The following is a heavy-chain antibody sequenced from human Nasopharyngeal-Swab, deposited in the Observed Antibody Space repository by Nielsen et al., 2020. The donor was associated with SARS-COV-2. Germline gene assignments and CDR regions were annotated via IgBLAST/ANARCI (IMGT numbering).Heavy chain of an antibody. J-gene: IGHJ4*02. CDR2: IGAYNVNT. CDR1: GYIFTSYD. V-gene: IGHV1-18*01. CDR3: ARHGVAADY. D-gene: IGHD3-3*01. Sequence: ASVKVSCTASGYIFTSYDISWVRQARGQGLEWMGWIGAYNVNTNYAQKFQDRVTMTTDTSRSTVYMELRSLRSDDTAVYYCARHGVAADYWGQGTLVTVSS.